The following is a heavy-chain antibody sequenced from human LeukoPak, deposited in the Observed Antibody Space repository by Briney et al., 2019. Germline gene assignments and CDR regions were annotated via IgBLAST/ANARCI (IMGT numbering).Heavy chain of an antibody. D-gene: IGHD4-17*01. V-gene: IGHV4-59*01. J-gene: IGHJ3*02. Sequence: PSETLSLTCTVSGGSISSYYWSWIRQPPGKGLEWIGYIYYSGSTNYNPSLKSRVTISVDTSKNQFSLKLSSVTAADTAVYYCAREMLLYGDFQTDAFDIWGQGTMVTVSS. CDR3: AREMLLYGDFQTDAFDI. CDR1: GGSISSYY. CDR2: IYYSGST.